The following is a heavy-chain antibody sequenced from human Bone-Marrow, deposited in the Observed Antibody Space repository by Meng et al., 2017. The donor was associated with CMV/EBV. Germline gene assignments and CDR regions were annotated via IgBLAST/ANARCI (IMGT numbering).Heavy chain of an antibody. J-gene: IGHJ4*02. CDR1: GFTFSSYW. Sequence: GESLKISCAASGFTFSSYWMHWVRQAPGKGLVWVSRINSDGSSTSYADSVKGRFTISRDNAKNTLYLQMNSLRAEDTAVYYCARNLKAVALDYWGQGTLVTVSS. V-gene: IGHV3-74*01. CDR3: ARNLKAVALDY. D-gene: IGHD6-19*01. CDR2: INSDGSST.